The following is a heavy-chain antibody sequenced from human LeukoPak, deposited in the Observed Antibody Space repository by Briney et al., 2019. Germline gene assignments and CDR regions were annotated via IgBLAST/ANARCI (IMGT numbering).Heavy chain of an antibody. CDR1: GFTFSSYG. Sequence: GGSLRLSCAASGFTFSSYGMHWVRQAPGKGLEGVAFIRYDGSNKYYADSVKGRFTISRENYKNTVYLQMNSRRAEDTAVYYCAKDLSSLINYYDSSGYFNFDYWGQGTLVTVSS. V-gene: IGHV3-30*02. D-gene: IGHD3-22*01. CDR2: IRYDGSNK. CDR3: AKDLSSLINYYDSSGYFNFDY. J-gene: IGHJ4*02.